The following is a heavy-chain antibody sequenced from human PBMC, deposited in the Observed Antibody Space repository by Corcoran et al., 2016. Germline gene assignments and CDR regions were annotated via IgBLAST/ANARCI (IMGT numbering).Heavy chain of an antibody. Sequence: EVQLVESGGGLVKPGGSLRLSCAASGFTFSNAWMSWVRQAPGKGLEWVGRIKSKTDGGTTDYAAPVKGRFTISRDDSKNTLYLQMNSLKTEDTSVYYWTTGLVVTLLANTDYWGQGTLVTVAS. CDR3: TTGLVVTLLANTDY. D-gene: IGHD2-21*02. J-gene: IGHJ4*02. CDR2: IKSKTDGGTT. CDR1: GFTFSNAW. V-gene: IGHV3-15*01.